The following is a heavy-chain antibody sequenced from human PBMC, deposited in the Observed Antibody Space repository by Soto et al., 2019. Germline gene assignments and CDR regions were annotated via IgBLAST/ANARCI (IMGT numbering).Heavy chain of an antibody. CDR1: GFTFSDYY. V-gene: IGHV3-11*06. CDR2: ISSSSSYT. Sequence: GGSLRLSCAASGFTFSDYYMSWIRQAPGKGLGWVSYISSSSSYTNYADSVKGRFTISRDNAKNSLYLQMNSLRAEDTAVYYCARLKAAAADYWGQGTLVTVSS. D-gene: IGHD6-13*01. J-gene: IGHJ4*02. CDR3: ARLKAAAADY.